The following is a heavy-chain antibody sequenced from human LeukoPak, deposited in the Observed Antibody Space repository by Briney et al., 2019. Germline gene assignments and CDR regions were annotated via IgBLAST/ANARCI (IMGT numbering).Heavy chain of an antibody. CDR1: GGSISNSY. CDR2: VHDSGRT. V-gene: IGHV4-59*01. J-gene: IGHJ3*01. Sequence: PSETLSLTCTVSGGSISNSYWTWIRQSPGTGLEYIAYVHDSGRTNYNPSLQSRATISIDTTKNQISLKLTSVTTADTAVYYCAKSQVLAEDVFNVWGQGTMVTVSS. CDR3: AKSQVLAEDVFNV.